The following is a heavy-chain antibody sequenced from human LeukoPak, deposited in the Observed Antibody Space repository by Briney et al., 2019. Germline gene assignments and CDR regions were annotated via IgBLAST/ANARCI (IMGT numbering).Heavy chain of an antibody. Sequence: GGYLSLYCAASGFTFYAYAMLWVRHAPGQGLEWVSGISWNSGSIGYADSVKGRFTISRDNAKNSLYLQMNSLRAEDTALYYCAKSFAHDYVWGSYRYLDYWGQGTLVTVSS. D-gene: IGHD3-16*02. V-gene: IGHV3-9*01. CDR3: AKSFAHDYVWGSYRYLDY. CDR2: ISWNSGSI. J-gene: IGHJ4*02. CDR1: GFTFYAYA.